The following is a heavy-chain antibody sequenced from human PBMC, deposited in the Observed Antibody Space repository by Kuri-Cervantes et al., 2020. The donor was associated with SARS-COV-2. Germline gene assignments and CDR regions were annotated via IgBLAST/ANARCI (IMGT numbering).Heavy chain of an antibody. CDR1: GFTFSGSA. V-gene: IGHV3-73*01. J-gene: IGHJ4*02. Sequence: GESLKISCAASGFTFSGSAMHWVRQASGKGLEWVGRVRGKANNYATAYAASVKGRFTISRDDSKNTAYLQMNSLKTEDTAVYYCTTLIDYWGQGALVTVSS. CDR2: VRGKANNYAT. CDR3: TTLIDY.